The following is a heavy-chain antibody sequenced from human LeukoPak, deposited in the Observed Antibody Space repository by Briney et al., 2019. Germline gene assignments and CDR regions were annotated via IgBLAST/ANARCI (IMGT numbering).Heavy chain of an antibody. D-gene: IGHD2-8*01. V-gene: IGHV4-28*01. CDR2: IFYSGST. J-gene: IGHJ3*02. Sequence: SETLSLTCAVSGYSISSNDWWGWIRQPPGKGLEWIGYIFYSGSTYYNPSLKSRVTMSVDTSKKQFSLKLSSVTAVDTAVYYCARRNGYAFDIWGQGTMVTVSS. CDR1: GYSISSNDW. CDR3: ARRNGYAFDI.